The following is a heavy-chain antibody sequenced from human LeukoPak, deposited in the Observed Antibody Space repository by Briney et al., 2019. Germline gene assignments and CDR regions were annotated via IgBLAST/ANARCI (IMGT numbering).Heavy chain of an antibody. V-gene: IGHV3-23*01. CDR1: GFTFSSYS. CDR3: AKSEVSSGPPIDY. J-gene: IGHJ4*02. Sequence: GGSLRLSCAASGFTFSSYSINWVRQAPGKGLEWVSAVSGSDGSTYYADSVKGRFTISRDNSKNTLSLQMNSLRAEDTAVYYCAKSEVSSGPPIDYWGQGTLVTVPS. D-gene: IGHD3-22*01. CDR2: VSGSDGST.